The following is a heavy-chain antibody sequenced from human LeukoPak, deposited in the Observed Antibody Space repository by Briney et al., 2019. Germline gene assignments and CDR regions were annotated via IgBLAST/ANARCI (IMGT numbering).Heavy chain of an antibody. J-gene: IGHJ6*03. V-gene: IGHV3-30*09. CDR1: GFAFNNYA. Sequence: PGGTLRLSCAASGFAFNNYAIHWVRQAPGKGLEWVSFISHDGYNKYYADSVKGRFAISRDNSKNMLYLQMNSLRPEDTAVYYCAREQYYYLDFWGKGTTVTVSS. CDR2: ISHDGYNK. CDR3: AREQYYYLDF.